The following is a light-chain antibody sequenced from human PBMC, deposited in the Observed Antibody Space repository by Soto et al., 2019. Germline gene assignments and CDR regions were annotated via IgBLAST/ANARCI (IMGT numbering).Light chain of an antibody. CDR1: QSVSNY. CDR2: DAS. V-gene: IGKV3-15*01. CDR3: QQYNNWPRT. Sequence: ERVMTQSPATLSVSPGERATLSCRASQSVSNYLAWYQQKPGQAPRLLIYDASTRATDIPDRFSGSGSGTEFTLTISRLQSEDFAVYYCQQYNNWPRTFGQGTKVEI. J-gene: IGKJ1*01.